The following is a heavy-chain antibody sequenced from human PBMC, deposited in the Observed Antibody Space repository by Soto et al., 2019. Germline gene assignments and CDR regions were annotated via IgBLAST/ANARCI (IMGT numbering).Heavy chain of an antibody. Sequence: QITVKESGPTLVTPTQTLTLTCTFSGFSFSTSGAGVGWIRQPPGKALEWLALIFWNDAKRYTPSLNSRLTITKDTSKNQVVLTMSNLDPVDTATYFCAHRRGASTTGGAFDIWGLGTKVTVSS. CDR1: GFSFSTSGAG. J-gene: IGHJ3*02. V-gene: IGHV2-5*01. D-gene: IGHD1-1*01. CDR3: AHRRGASTTGGAFDI. CDR2: IFWNDAK.